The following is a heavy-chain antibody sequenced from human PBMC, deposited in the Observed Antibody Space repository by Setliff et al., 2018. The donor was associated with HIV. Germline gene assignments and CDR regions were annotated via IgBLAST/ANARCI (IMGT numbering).Heavy chain of an antibody. CDR3: ARAVEDYYDSSGLPTYYYYGMDV. D-gene: IGHD3-22*01. Sequence: GESLKISCKGSGYRFTSYWIGWVRQMPGKGLEWMGIIYPGDSDTRYSPSFQGQVTISADKSISTAYLQWSSLKASDTAMYYCARAVEDYYDSSGLPTYYYYGMDVWVPETLLVTVSS. J-gene: IGHJ6*02. CDR1: GYRFTSYW. CDR2: IYPGDSDT. V-gene: IGHV5-51*01.